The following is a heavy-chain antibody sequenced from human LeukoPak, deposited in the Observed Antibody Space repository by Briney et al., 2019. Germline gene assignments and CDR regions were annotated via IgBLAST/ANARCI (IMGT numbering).Heavy chain of an antibody. D-gene: IGHD6-6*01. CDR1: GYTFTSYA. J-gene: IGHJ3*02. V-gene: IGHV1-3*01. Sequence: ASVKVSCKASGYTFTSYAMHWVRQAPGQRLEWMGWINAGNGNTKYSQKFQGRVTITRDTSASTAYMELRSLRSDDTAVYYCARDRAARPGAAFDIWGQGTMVTVSS. CDR2: INAGNGNT. CDR3: ARDRAARPGAAFDI.